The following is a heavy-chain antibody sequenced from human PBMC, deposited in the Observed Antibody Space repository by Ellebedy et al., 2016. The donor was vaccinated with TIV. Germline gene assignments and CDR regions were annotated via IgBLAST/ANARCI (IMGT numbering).Heavy chain of an antibody. J-gene: IGHJ4*02. CDR3: ARDGNNPHSSSPLSFDY. V-gene: IGHV1-69*04. D-gene: IGHD6-6*01. Sequence: SVKVSXXASGGTFSSYAISWVRQAPGQGLEWMGRIIPILGIANYAQKFQGRVTITADESTSTAYMELSSLRSEDTAVYYCARDGNNPHSSSPLSFDYWGQGTLVTVSS. CDR2: IIPILGIA. CDR1: GGTFSSYA.